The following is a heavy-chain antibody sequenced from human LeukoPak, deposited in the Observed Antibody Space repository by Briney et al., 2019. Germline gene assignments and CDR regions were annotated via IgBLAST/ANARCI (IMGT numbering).Heavy chain of an antibody. D-gene: IGHD3-16*01. CDR2: IYYSGST. CDR1: GGSISSGGYY. V-gene: IGHV4-31*03. J-gene: IGHJ4*02. Sequence: PSQTLSLTCTVSGGSISSGGYYWSWIRQHPGKGLGWIGYIYYSGSTYYNPSLKSRVTRSVDTSKNQSSLKLSPVTAADTAVYYCARGYDYVYYFDYWGQGTLVTVSS. CDR3: ARGYDYVYYFDY.